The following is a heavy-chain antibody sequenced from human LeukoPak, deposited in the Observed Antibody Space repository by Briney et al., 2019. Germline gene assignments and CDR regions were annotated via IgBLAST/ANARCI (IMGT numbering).Heavy chain of an antibody. J-gene: IGHJ4*02. Sequence: ASVKVSCKASGYTFTSYGISWVRQAPGQGLEWMGWISAYNGNTNYAQKFQGRVTMTRDTSISTAYMELSRLRSDDTAVYYCAKTAMRVLLWFGESYYFDYWGQGTLVTVSS. V-gene: IGHV1-18*01. CDR3: AKTAMRVLLWFGESYYFDY. CDR2: ISAYNGNT. D-gene: IGHD3-10*01. CDR1: GYTFTSYG.